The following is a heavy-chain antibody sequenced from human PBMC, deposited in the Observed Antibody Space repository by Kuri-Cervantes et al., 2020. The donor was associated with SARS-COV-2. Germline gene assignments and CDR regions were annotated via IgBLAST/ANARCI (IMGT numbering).Heavy chain of an antibody. Sequence: GGSLRLSCKGSGYSFTNYWITWVRQMSGKGLEWMGFIWPHDSETKYSPSFQGQVTMSVDKSITTAYLQWSSLKASDTAMYYCVRFEDSVDLLRTWGQGTLVTVSS. J-gene: IGHJ5*02. V-gene: IGHV5-51*01. CDR2: IWPHDSET. CDR1: GYSFTNYW. D-gene: IGHD1-26*01. CDR3: VRFEDSVDLLRT.